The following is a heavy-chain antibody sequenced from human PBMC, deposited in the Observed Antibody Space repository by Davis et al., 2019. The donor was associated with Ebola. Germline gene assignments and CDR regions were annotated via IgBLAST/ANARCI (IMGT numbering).Heavy chain of an antibody. D-gene: IGHD6-13*01. CDR3: ARDAPYSSSPFDY. Sequence: PGGSLRLSCAASGFTFSSYGVHWVRQAPGKGLEWVAVIWYDGSNKYYADSVKGRFTISRGNSKNTLYLQMNSLRAEDTAVYYCARDAPYSSSPFDYWGQGTLVTVSS. J-gene: IGHJ4*02. V-gene: IGHV3-33*01. CDR1: GFTFSSYG. CDR2: IWYDGSNK.